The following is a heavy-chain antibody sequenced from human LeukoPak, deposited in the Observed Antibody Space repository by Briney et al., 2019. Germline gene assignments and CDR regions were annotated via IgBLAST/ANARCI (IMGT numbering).Heavy chain of an antibody. CDR1: GGSIGGYH. CDR2: IYYSGSS. V-gene: IGHV4-59*01. CDR3: ARVPRSYYYYYYMDV. Sequence: SETLSLTCNVSGGSIGGYHWSWIRQPPGKGLEWLGYIYYSGSSNYNPSLKSRVTISADTSKNQFSLKLSSVTAADTAVYYCARVPRSYYYYYYMDVGGKGTTVTVSS. J-gene: IGHJ6*03.